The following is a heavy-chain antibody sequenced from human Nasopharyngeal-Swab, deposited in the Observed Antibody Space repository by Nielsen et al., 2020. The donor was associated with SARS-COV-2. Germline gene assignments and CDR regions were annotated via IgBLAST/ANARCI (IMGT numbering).Heavy chain of an antibody. J-gene: IGHJ6*02. Sequence: GESLKISCAASGFTFSSYGMHWVRQAPGKGLEGVAVISYDGSNKYYADSVKGRFTISRDNSKNTLYLQMNSLRDEDTAVYYCAKSYFGGSPIQLWLNYYYGMDVWGQGTTVTVSS. CDR3: AKSYFGGSPIQLWLNYYYGMDV. D-gene: IGHD5-18*01. CDR2: ISYDGSNK. CDR1: GFTFSSYG. V-gene: IGHV3-30*18.